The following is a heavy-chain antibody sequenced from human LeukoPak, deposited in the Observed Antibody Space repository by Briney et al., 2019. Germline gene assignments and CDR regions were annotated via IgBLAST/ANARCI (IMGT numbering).Heavy chain of an antibody. CDR3: AKARAGGNSNGLDV. Sequence: GGSLRLSCTASGVTLSSYAMSWARQAPGKGLEWVSGISVGGSLTYYADSVKGRFTISRDNSKSTLSLQMNSLRADDTAVYYCAKARAGGNSNGLDVWGQGTTVTVSS. J-gene: IGHJ6*02. CDR1: GVTLSSYA. D-gene: IGHD4-23*01. V-gene: IGHV3-23*01. CDR2: ISVGGSLT.